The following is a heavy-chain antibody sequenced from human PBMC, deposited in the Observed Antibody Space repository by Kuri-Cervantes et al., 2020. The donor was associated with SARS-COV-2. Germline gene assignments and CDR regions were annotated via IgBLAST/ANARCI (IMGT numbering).Heavy chain of an antibody. CDR2: ISGSGGST. CDR3: AKGGAADNHYYYYYGMDV. Sequence: GGSLRLSCAASGSTFSSYAMSWVRQAPGKGLEWVSAISGSGGSTYYADSVKGRFTISRDNSKNTLYLQMNSLRAEDTAVYYCAKGGAADNHYYYYYGMDVWGQGTTVTVSS. CDR1: GSTFSSYA. V-gene: IGHV3-23*01. D-gene: IGHD3-16*01. J-gene: IGHJ6*02.